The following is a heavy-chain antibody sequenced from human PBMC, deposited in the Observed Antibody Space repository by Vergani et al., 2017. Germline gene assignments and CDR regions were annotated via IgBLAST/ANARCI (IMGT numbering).Heavy chain of an antibody. CDR1: GFTFSHYS. J-gene: IGHJ6*02. CDR2: ISSSSSYI. Sequence: EVQMVESGGGLVKPGGSLRLSCVASGFTFSHYSMNWVRQAPGKGLEWVSSISSSSSYIYYADSVKGRFTISRDNAKNSLYLQMNSLRAEDTAVYYCARDTMVRGIRHGMDVWGQGTTVTVSS. CDR3: ARDTMVRGIRHGMDV. V-gene: IGHV3-21*01. D-gene: IGHD3-10*01.